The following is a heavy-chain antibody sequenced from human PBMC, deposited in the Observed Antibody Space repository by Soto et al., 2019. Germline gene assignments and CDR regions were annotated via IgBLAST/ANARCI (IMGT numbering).Heavy chain of an antibody. CDR2: ISTYNVDT. Sequence: QVQLVQSGAEVKKPGASVKVSCKTSGYTFSSYGIVWVRQAPGQGLEWMGWISTYNVDTKYADKFQGRLTMSSDTSTTTAFMELRRLRCDDTAVYYCVRGGFAYGYLDYWGQGTLVTVSS. CDR3: VRGGFAYGYLDY. CDR1: GYTFSSYG. J-gene: IGHJ4*02. V-gene: IGHV1-18*01. D-gene: IGHD5-18*01.